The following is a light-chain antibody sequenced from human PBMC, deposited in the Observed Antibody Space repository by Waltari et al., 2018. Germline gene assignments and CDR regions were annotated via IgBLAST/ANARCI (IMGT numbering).Light chain of an antibody. V-gene: IGKV1-33*01. CDR3: QHFDSLPWT. CDR2: DAS. Sequence: DIQMTQSPSSLSASVGDRVPITCQASQDITNYLNWYQQKPGKAPKVVIYDASNLETGVPSRFSGTGSETDFTLTISSLQPEDIGTYYCQHFDSLPWTFGQGTKVEIK. CDR1: QDITNY. J-gene: IGKJ1*01.